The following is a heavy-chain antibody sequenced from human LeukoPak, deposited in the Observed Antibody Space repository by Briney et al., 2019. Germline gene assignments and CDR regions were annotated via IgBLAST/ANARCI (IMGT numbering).Heavy chain of an antibody. V-gene: IGHV3-30*18. J-gene: IGHJ3*02. CDR2: IAYDGSSE. Sequence: PGGSLRLSCAASGFTFSSHGMHWVRQAPGKGLEWVAVIAYDGSSEYCADSVKGRFTISRDNSKKTLYLQMNSLRAEDTAVYYCAKDRDIAVAGTDDAFDIWGQGTMVTVSS. CDR3: AKDRDIAVAGTDDAFDI. D-gene: IGHD6-13*01. CDR1: GFTFSSHG.